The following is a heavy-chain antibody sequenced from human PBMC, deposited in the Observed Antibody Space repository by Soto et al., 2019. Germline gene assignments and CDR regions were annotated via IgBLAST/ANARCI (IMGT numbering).Heavy chain of an antibody. D-gene: IGHD3-9*01. CDR1: GFTFSSYA. Sequence: EVQLLESGGGLVQPGGSLRLSCAASGFTFSSYAMSWVRQAPGKGLEWVSAISGSGGSTYYADSVKGRFTISRDNSKKTLYLQMNSLRAEDTDVYYCAKILPGGCGGEVLRYFDWLLESFDIWGQGGMVTVS. CDR2: ISGSGGST. V-gene: IGHV3-23*01. CDR3: AKILPGGCGGEVLRYFDWLLESFDI. J-gene: IGHJ3*02.